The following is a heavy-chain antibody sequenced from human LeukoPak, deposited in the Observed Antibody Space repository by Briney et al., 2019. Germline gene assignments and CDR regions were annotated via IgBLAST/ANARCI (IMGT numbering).Heavy chain of an antibody. V-gene: IGHV1-18*01. J-gene: IGHJ5*02. D-gene: IGHD3-10*01. CDR2: ISAYNGNT. CDR3: ATDQRYYGSGSYGGFDP. CDR1: GYTFTSYG. Sequence: GASVKVSCKASGYTFTSYGISWVRQAPGQGLEWMGWISAYNGNTNYAQKLQGRVTMTTDTSTSTAYMELSSLRSEDTAVYYCATDQRYYGSGSYGGFDPWGQGTLVTVSS.